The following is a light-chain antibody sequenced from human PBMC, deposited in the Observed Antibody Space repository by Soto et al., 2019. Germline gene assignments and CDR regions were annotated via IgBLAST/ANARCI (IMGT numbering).Light chain of an antibody. CDR3: SSYTTSSTRV. CDR1: SSVVLAYDL. Sequence: SGLTHLPSVSGAPGRPITISGPGTSSVVLAYDLVSWYQQHPDKDPKLMIYEVRNRPSGVSIRFSGSKSVNTATLTISGLQADDEADYYCSSYTTSSTRVFGTGTKVTVL. V-gene: IGLV2-14*03. CDR2: EVR. J-gene: IGLJ1*01.